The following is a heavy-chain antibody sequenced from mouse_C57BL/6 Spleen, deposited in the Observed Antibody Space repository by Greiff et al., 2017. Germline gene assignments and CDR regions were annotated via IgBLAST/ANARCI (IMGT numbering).Heavy chain of an antibody. V-gene: IGHV1-74*01. CDR2: IHPSDSDT. D-gene: IGHD2-4*01. CDR1: GYTFTSYW. Sequence: VQLQQPGAELVKPGASVKVSCKASGYTFTSYWMHWVKQRPGQGLEWIGRIHPSDSDTNYNQKFKGKATLTVDKSSSTAYMQLSSLTSEDSAVYYCAKPPIYYDYDDDYFDYWGQGTTLTVSS. CDR3: AKPPIYYDYDDDYFDY. J-gene: IGHJ2*01.